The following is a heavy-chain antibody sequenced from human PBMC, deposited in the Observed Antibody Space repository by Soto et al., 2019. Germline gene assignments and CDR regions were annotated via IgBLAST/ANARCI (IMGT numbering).Heavy chain of an antibody. CDR1: GYSFTNSW. CDR2: IYPDDSDT. CDR3: VRQWSRLTVATPRWFDP. J-gene: IGHJ5*02. Sequence: GESLKISCKASGYSFTNSWIGWVRQMPGKGLEWIGIIYPDDSDTRYSPSFRGQVTISADKSISTAYLQWSSLKASDTAIYYCVRQWSRLTVATPRWFDPWGQGTLVTVSS. D-gene: IGHD4-17*01. V-gene: IGHV5-51*01.